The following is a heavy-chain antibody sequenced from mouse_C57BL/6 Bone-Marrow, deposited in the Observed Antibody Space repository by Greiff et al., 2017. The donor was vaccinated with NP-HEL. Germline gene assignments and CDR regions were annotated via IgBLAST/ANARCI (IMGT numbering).Heavy chain of an antibody. Sequence: VHLVESGAELVRPGASVTLSCKASGYTFTDYEMHWVKQTPVHGLEWIGAIDPETGGTAYNQKFKGKAILTADKSSSTAYMELRSLTSEDSAVYYCTKYGSSFWYFDVWGTGTTVTVSS. CDR2: IDPETGGT. D-gene: IGHD1-1*01. CDR3: TKYGSSFWYFDV. V-gene: IGHV1-15*01. CDR1: GYTFTDYE. J-gene: IGHJ1*03.